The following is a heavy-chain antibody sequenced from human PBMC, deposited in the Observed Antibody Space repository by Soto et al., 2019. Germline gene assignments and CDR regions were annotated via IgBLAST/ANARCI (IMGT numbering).Heavy chain of an antibody. D-gene: IGHD6-19*01. J-gene: IGHJ6*02. CDR2: IYYSGGT. CDR3: AREDSYGWSGESLDV. V-gene: IGHV4-59*12. CDR1: GDSITSYY. Sequence: QVQLQESGPGLVKPSQTLSLSCTVSGDSITSYYWSWIRQPPGKGLEWIGYIYYSGGTSYNPSLKSRVTISVDTSKKQFSLTLTSVTAADTAVYYCAREDSYGWSGESLDVWGQGTTVTVSS.